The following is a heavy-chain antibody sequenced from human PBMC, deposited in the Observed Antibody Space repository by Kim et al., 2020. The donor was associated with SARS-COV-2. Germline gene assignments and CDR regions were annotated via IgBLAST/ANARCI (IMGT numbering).Heavy chain of an antibody. D-gene: IGHD6-13*01. V-gene: IGHV3-53*01. J-gene: IGHJ4*02. Sequence: TYSADSVKGRFTISRDISMNTVNLQMNSLSADDTAVYYCIYSRARAVDYWGQGTLVTVSS. CDR3: IYSRARAVDY. CDR2: T.